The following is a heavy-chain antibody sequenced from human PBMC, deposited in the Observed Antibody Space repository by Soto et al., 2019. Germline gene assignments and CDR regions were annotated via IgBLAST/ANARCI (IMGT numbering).Heavy chain of an antibody. J-gene: IGHJ2*01. CDR1: DGSFSGYY. Sequence: QVQLQQWGAGPLRPLETLSLTCGVSDGSFSGYYWAWIRQSPGKGLEWIGEINDRGSINYNPSLKSRVSIPVDTSKNHYSLNLRSVTAADTAVYYCARESHDILTGPPWVWYFDLWGRGTLVTVSS. D-gene: IGHD3-9*01. V-gene: IGHV4-34*01. CDR3: ARESHDILTGPPWVWYFDL. CDR2: INDRGSI.